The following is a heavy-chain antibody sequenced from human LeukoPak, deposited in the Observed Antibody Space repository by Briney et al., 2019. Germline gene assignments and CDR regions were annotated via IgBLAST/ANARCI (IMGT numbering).Heavy chain of an antibody. CDR1: GFSLSTSGMR. CDR3: ARTYDGTYFDC. V-gene: IGHV2-70*04. D-gene: IGHD3-16*01. CDR2: IDWDDDN. J-gene: IGHJ4*02. Sequence: ESGPALLRPTPTLALTCTFSGFSLSTSGMRVSWIRQPPVKALEWLARIDWDDDNFYSTSLKTRLTISKDTSKNQVVLTMTNMDPVDTATYYCARTYDGTYFDCWGQGTLVTVSS.